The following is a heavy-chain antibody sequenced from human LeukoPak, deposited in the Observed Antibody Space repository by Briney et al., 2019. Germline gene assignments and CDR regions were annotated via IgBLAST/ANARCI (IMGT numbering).Heavy chain of an antibody. J-gene: IGHJ4*02. Sequence: GGSLRLSCAASGFTFSSYPIHWVRQAPGKGLDWVAVISDDGNNPYYSDSVKGRFTISRDNSKNTVYLQMNSLRAEDTAVYYCASTFSSGYSYFDYWGQGTLVTVSS. V-gene: IGHV3-30-3*01. CDR1: GFTFSSYP. D-gene: IGHD5-18*01. CDR3: ASTFSSGYSYFDY. CDR2: ISDDGNNP.